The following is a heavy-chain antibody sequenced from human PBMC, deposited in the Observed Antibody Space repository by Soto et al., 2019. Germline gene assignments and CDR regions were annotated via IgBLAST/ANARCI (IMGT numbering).Heavy chain of an antibody. Sequence: PGGALRLSCAASGFTFSSYAMHLVRQAPGKGLEWVAFISHDGSNKYYADSVKGRFTISRDNSKNTLYLQMNSLRAEDTAVYYCATTYYYDISGYRTFAYCGHGNLVTGS. D-gene: IGHD3-22*01. CDR1: GFTFSSYA. CDR2: ISHDGSNK. CDR3: ATTYYYDISGYRTFAY. J-gene: IGHJ4*01. V-gene: IGHV3-30-3*01.